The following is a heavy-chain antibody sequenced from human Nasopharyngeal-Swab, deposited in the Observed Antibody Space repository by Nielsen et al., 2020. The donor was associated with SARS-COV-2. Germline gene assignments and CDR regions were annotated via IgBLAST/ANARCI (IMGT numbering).Heavy chain of an antibody. CDR1: GFSFSIYA. V-gene: IGHV3-53*01. Sequence: GKSLKISCAASGFSFSIYAMSWVRQAPGKGLEWVSLISTGGTTSYADSVKGRFTISRDISKNTLYLQMNSLRAEDTAVYYCARDRGFDGYYYMDVWGKGTTVTVSS. CDR2: ISTGGTT. CDR3: ARDRGFDGYYYMDV. D-gene: IGHD3-10*01. J-gene: IGHJ6*03.